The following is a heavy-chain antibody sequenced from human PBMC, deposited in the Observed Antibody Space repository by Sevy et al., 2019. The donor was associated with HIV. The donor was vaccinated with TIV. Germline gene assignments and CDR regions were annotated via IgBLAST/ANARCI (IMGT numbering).Heavy chain of an antibody. CDR3: ARGKLGGSTTYLDLDY. CDR1: GFTFSRYW. D-gene: IGHD1-26*01. J-gene: IGHJ4*02. Sequence: GGSQRLSCAASGFTFSRYWMHWVRQAPGKGLMWVSHIKDDRSRAFFADSVKGRFTISRDNAKNTLYLQMNSLRAEDTAIYYCARGKLGGSTTYLDLDYCGLGTLVTVSS. CDR2: IKDDRSRA. V-gene: IGHV3-74*01.